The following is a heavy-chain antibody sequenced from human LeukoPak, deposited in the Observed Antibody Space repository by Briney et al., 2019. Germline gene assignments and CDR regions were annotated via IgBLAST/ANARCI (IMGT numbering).Heavy chain of an antibody. J-gene: IGHJ4*02. Sequence: PGRSLRLSCAASGFTFISYAMHWVRQTPGKGLEWVAVTTYDGSNEYYADSVKGRFTVSRDNSRDTLYLQMNSLRAEDTAVYYCAKDHNVYCSGGSCYLYYFDYWGQGTLVTVSS. V-gene: IGHV3-30*04. CDR2: TTYDGSNE. CDR1: GFTFISYA. D-gene: IGHD2-15*01. CDR3: AKDHNVYCSGGSCYLYYFDY.